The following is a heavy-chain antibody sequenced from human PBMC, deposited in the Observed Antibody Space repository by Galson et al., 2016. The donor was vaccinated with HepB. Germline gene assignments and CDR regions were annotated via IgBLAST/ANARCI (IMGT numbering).Heavy chain of an antibody. V-gene: IGHV1-46*03. CDR1: GYTFTSYY. Sequence: SVKVSCKASGYTFTSYYMHWVRQAPGQGLEWMGIINPSGGSTSYAQKFQGRVTMTRDMSTSTVYMELSSLRSEDTAVYYCARDEGYYDSSGYEGYFDLWSRGTLVTVSS. CDR2: INPSGGST. D-gene: IGHD3-22*01. J-gene: IGHJ2*01. CDR3: ARDEGYYDSSGYEGYFDL.